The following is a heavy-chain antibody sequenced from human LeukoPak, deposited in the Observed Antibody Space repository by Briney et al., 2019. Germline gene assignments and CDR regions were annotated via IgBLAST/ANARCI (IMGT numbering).Heavy chain of an antibody. CDR3: ARGWFGESDAFDI. CDR1: GGSFSGYY. V-gene: IGHV4-34*01. Sequence: PSETLSLTCAVYGGSFSGYYWSWIRQPPGKGLEWIGEINHSGSTNYNPSLKSRVTISVDTSKNQFSLKLSSVTAADTAVYYCARGWFGESDAFDIWGQGTMVTVSS. D-gene: IGHD3-10*01. CDR2: INHSGST. J-gene: IGHJ3*02.